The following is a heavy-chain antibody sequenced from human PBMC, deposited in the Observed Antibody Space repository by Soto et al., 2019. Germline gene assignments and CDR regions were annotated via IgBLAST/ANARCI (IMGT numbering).Heavy chain of an antibody. D-gene: IGHD6-13*01. Sequence: ASVKVSCKASGYTFTSYAMRWVRQAPGQRLEWMGWINAGNGNTKYSQKFQGRVTITRDTSASTAYMELSSLRSEDTAVYYCARAGYSSNPGGYDPWGQGTLVTVSS. CDR2: INAGNGNT. CDR3: ARAGYSSNPGGYDP. V-gene: IGHV1-3*01. J-gene: IGHJ5*02. CDR1: GYTFTSYA.